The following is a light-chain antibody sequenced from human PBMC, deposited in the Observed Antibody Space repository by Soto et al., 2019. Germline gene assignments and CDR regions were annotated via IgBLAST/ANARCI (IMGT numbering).Light chain of an antibody. J-gene: IGLJ3*02. CDR1: TSDVGGYNL. V-gene: IGLV2-23*01. CDR2: EGT. Sequence: QSVLTQPASVSGSPGQSITISCSGTTSDVGGYNLVSWYQQHTAKAPKLLIYEGTQRPSGVSSRFSGSKSGNTASLTISGLQAEDEADYYCCSYARYRVLVFGGGTKLTVL. CDR3: CSYARYRVLV.